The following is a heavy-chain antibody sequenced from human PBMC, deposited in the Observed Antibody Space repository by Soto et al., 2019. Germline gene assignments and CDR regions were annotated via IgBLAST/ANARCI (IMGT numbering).Heavy chain of an antibody. D-gene: IGHD6-13*01. CDR3: AREDSSSWYEDAFDI. CDR1: GGSISSYY. CDR2: IYYSGST. V-gene: IGHV4-59*01. Sequence: KPSETLSLTCTVSGGSISSYYLSWIRQPPGKGLEWIGYIYYSGSTNYNPSLKSRVTISVDTSKNQFSLKLSSVTAADTAVYYCAREDSSSWYEDAFDIWGQGTMVTVSS. J-gene: IGHJ3*02.